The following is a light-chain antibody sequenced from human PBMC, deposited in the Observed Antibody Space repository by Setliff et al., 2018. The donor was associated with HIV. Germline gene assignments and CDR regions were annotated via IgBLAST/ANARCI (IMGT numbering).Light chain of an antibody. CDR3: CSYAGSSTYV. J-gene: IGLJ1*01. CDR1: SSDVGSYNL. CDR2: EVI. Sequence: QSVLTQPASVSGSPGQSITISCTGTSSDVGSYNLVSWYQQHPGKVPKLIIYEVIKRPSGISNRFSGSKSGNTASLTISGLQAEDEADYYCCSYAGSSTYVFGTGTKVTVL. V-gene: IGLV2-23*02.